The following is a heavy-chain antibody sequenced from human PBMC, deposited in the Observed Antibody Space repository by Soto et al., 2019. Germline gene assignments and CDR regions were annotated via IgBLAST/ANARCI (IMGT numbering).Heavy chain of an antibody. CDR3: ARTDCSSTSCLTGTDY. V-gene: IGHV1-69*02. Sequence: SVKVSCKASGGTFSSYTISWVRQAPGQGLEWMGRIIPILGIANYAQKFQGRVTITADKSTSTAYMELSSLRSEDTAVYYCARTDCSSTSCLTGTDYWGQGTLVTVSS. J-gene: IGHJ4*02. CDR2: IIPILGIA. CDR1: GGTFSSYT. D-gene: IGHD2-2*01.